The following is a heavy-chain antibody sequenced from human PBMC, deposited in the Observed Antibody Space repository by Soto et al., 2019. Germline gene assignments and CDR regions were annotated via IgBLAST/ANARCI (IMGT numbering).Heavy chain of an antibody. V-gene: IGHV3-15*01. CDR1: GFTFSNAW. CDR2: IKSKTDGGTT. Sequence: PGGSLRLSCAASGFTFSNAWMSWVRQAPGKGLEWVGRIKSKTDGGTTDYAAPVKGRFTISRDDSKNTLYLQMSSLKTEDTAVYYCTTLYYYDSSGYLIWDYWGQGTLVTVSS. J-gene: IGHJ4*02. D-gene: IGHD3-22*01. CDR3: TTLYYYDSSGYLIWDY.